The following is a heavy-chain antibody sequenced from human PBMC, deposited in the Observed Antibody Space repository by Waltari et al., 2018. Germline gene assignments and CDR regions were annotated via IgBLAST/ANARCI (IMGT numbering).Heavy chain of an antibody. CDR3: ARGEVVPDPGGIYYYYGMDV. V-gene: IGHV4-34*01. CDR2: INHSGST. Sequence: QVQLQQWGAGLLKPSETLSLTCAVYGGSFSGYYWRWIRQPPGKGLEWIGEINHSGSTNYNPSLKSRVTISVDTSKNQFSLKLSSVTAADTAVYYCARGEVVPDPGGIYYYYGMDVWGQGTTVTVSS. D-gene: IGHD2-2*01. CDR1: GGSFSGYY. J-gene: IGHJ6*02.